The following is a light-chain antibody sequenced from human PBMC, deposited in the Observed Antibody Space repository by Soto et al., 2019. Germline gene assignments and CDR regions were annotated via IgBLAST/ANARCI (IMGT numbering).Light chain of an antibody. V-gene: IGKV1-5*01. CDR1: QSLSSW. Sequence: DIPMTQYPSTLSASVGDRVTITCRSSQSLSSWLARYQRQPGKAPKVLIYDASSLESGVSSRFSGSGCGTEFTLTISSLQTDDFATYYRQQDKSNSLSFGCGTKVEIK. J-gene: IGKJ4*01. CDR3: QQDKSNSLS. CDR2: DAS.